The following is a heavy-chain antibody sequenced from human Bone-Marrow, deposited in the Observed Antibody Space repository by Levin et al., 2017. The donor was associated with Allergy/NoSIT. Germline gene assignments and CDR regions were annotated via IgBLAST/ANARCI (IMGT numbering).Heavy chain of an antibody. CDR2: IHYSGTA. J-gene: IGHJ3*02. CDR1: GGSISSDNYF. D-gene: IGHD2-2*01. V-gene: IGHV4-30-4*01. Sequence: SETLSLTCTVSGGSISSDNYFWSWIRQPPGKGLEWIVYIHYSGTAHYNPSLTSRVTTSTDTSKNQFSLKLSSVTAADTAVYDCAREGRVPGDTAAFDIWGQGTTVTVSS. CDR3: AREGRVPGDTAAFDI.